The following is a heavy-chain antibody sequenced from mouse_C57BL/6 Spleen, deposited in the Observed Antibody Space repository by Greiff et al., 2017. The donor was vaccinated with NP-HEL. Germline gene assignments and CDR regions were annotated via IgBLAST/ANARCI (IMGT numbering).Heavy chain of an antibody. V-gene: IGHV1-82*01. CDR1: GYAFSNSW. Sequence: VKLVESGPELVKPGASVKISCKASGYAFSNSWMNWVKQRPGKGLEWIGRIYPGDGDTNYNGKFKGTATLTADKSSSTDNMHLSNLTTENSAVYVCARSDSYYPPLAYWGQGTLVTVSA. CDR2: IYPGDGDT. CDR3: ARSDSYYPPLAY. J-gene: IGHJ3*01. D-gene: IGHD2-12*01.